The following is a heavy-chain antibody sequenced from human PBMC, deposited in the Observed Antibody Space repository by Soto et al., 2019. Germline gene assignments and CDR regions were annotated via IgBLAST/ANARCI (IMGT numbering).Heavy chain of an antibody. CDR1: GFTFSSYA. V-gene: IGHV3-23*01. Sequence: GGSLRLSCAASGFTFSSYAMSWVRQAPGKGLEWVSAISGSGGSTYYADSVKGRFTISRDNSKNTLYLQMNSLRAEDTAVYYYAKVQGWVTYYCDSSGPPAYWGQGTLITVSS. J-gene: IGHJ4*02. CDR3: AKVQGWVTYYCDSSGPPAY. CDR2: ISGSGGST. D-gene: IGHD3-22*01.